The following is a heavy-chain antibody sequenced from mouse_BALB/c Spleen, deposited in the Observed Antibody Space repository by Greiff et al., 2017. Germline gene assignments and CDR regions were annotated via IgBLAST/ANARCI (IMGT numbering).Heavy chain of an antibody. CDR1: GFSLSRYS. CDR3: ARTLDSSGYVWFAY. CDR2: IWGGGST. Sequence: VKLVESGPGLVAPSQSLSITCTVSGFSLSRYSVHWVRQPPGKGLEWLGMIWGGGSTDYNSALKSRLSISKDNSKSQVFLKMNSLQTDDTAMYYCARTLDSSGYVWFAYWGQGTLVTVSA. J-gene: IGHJ3*01. D-gene: IGHD3-2*01. V-gene: IGHV2-6-4*01.